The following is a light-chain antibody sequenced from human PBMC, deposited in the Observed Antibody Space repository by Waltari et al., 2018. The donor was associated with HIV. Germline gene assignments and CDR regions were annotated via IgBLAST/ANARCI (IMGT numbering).Light chain of an antibody. CDR2: DVI. CDR1: SRDVGGYNH. Sequence: QSALTQPPSAAGSPGQSVTLSCTGTSRDVGGYNHVSWHQQHPGKAPNLMIYDVIKRPSGVPDRFSGSKSGNTASLTVSGLQPEDEADYYCSSHAGSKVVFGGGTRLTVL. V-gene: IGLV2-8*01. CDR3: SSHAGSKVV. J-gene: IGLJ2*01.